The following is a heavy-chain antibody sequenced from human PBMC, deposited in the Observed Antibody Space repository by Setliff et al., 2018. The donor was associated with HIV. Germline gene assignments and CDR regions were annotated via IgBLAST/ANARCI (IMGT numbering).Heavy chain of an antibody. Sequence: KASETLSLTCTVSGGSISSGYYYWSWIRQHPGKGLEWIGYIYYSGNPFYNPSLRSRVTISMDTSKNQFSLKLSSVTAADTAVYFCARQTYYYDNSGHNWFDPWGQGTLVTVSS. V-gene: IGHV4-30-4*08. CDR3: ARQTYYYDNSGHNWFDP. CDR1: GGSISSGYYY. J-gene: IGHJ5*02. D-gene: IGHD3-22*01. CDR2: IYYSGNP.